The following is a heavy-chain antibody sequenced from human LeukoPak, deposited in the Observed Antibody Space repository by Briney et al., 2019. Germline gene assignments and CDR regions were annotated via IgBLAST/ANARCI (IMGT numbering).Heavy chain of an antibody. D-gene: IGHD1-26*01. CDR1: GYNFTSYW. V-gene: IGHV5-51*01. CDR2: IYPGDSDT. CDR3: ARHVSPTNVGASPMNY. Sequence: GESLKISCRGSGYNFTSYWIGWVRQMPGKGLEWMGIIYPGDSDTRYSPSFQGQVTISADKSISTAYLQWSSLKAADTAMYCCARHVSPTNVGASPMNYWGQGTLVTVSS. J-gene: IGHJ4*02.